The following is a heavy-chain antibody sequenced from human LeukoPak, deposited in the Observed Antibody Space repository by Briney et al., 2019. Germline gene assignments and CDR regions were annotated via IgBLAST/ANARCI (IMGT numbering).Heavy chain of an antibody. Sequence: SETLSLTCAVYGGSFSGYYWSWNRQPPGKGLEWIGEINHSGSTNYNPSLKSRVTISVDTSKNQFSLKLSSVTAADTAVYYCARCSSSWYPGSPYFDYWGQGTLVTVSS. CDR3: ARCSSSWYPGSPYFDY. J-gene: IGHJ4*02. CDR1: GGSFSGYY. D-gene: IGHD6-13*01. V-gene: IGHV4-34*01. CDR2: INHSGST.